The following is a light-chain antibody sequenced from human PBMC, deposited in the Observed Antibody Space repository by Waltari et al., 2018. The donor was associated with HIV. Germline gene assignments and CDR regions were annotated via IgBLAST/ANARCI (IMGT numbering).Light chain of an antibody. CDR1: QDISNY. V-gene: IGKV1-33*01. J-gene: IGKJ2*01. CDR3: QQYDNLTVYT. CDR2: DAS. Sequence: DIQMTQSPSSLSASVGYRVTLTCQASQDISNYLNWYQQKPGKAPKLLIYDASNLETGVPSRFSGSGSGTDFTFTISSLQPEDIATYYCQQYDNLTVYTFGQGTKLEIK.